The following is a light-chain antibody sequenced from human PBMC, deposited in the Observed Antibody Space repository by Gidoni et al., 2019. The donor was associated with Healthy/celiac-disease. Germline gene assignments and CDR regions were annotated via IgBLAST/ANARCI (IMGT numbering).Light chain of an antibody. V-gene: IGKV1-33*01. CDR1: QDISNS. CDR2: DAS. Sequence: DIQMTQSPSSLSASVGDRVTITCQASQDISNSLNWYQQKPGKAPKLLLYDASNLETGGPSRFSGSGSGTDFTFTISSLQPEDIATYYCQQYDNRPPYTFGQGTKLEIK. J-gene: IGKJ2*01. CDR3: QQYDNRPPYT.